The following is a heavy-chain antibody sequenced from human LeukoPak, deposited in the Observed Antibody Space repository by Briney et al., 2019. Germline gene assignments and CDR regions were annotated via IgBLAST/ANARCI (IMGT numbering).Heavy chain of an antibody. J-gene: IGHJ6*03. CDR3: ARRSEVYYYYMDV. CDR2: IYHSGST. CDR1: GFTFSSYAM. V-gene: IGHV4-4*02. Sequence: PGGSLRLSCAASGFTFSSYAMSWVRQPPGKGLEWIGEIYHSGSTNYNPSLMSRVTISVDKSKNNFSLKLSSVTAADTAIYYCARRSEVYYYYMDVWGKGTTVTVSS.